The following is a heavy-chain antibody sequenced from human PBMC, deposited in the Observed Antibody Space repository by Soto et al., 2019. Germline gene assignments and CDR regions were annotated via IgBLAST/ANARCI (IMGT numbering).Heavy chain of an antibody. CDR1: GFTFSSYS. D-gene: IGHD3-10*01. J-gene: IGHJ4*02. Sequence: GGSLRLSCSASGFTFSSYSMHWVRQAPGKGLEYVSAISSNGVSTYYADSVKGRFTISRDNSKNTLYLQMSSLRAEDTAVYYCVRATPMVRGSSPDYWGQGTLVTVSS. CDR2: ISSNGVST. V-gene: IGHV3-64D*06. CDR3: VRATPMVRGSSPDY.